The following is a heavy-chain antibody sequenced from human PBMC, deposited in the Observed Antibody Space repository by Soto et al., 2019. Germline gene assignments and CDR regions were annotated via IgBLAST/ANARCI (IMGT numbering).Heavy chain of an antibody. J-gene: IGHJ4*02. CDR2: IYYSGST. V-gene: IGHV4-59*01. Sequence: SETLSLTCTVSGGSISSYYWSWIRQPPGKGLEWIGYIYYSGSTNYRPSLKSRVTIIKDTSKNQVVLTMTNVDPMDTGTYYCARRDGYNSYHFEYWGQGALVTVSS. CDR1: GGSISSYY. D-gene: IGHD1-1*01. CDR3: ARRDGYNSYHFEY.